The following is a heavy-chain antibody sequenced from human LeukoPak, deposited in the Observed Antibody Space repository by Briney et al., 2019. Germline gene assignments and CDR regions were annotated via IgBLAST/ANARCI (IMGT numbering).Heavy chain of an antibody. J-gene: IGHJ4*02. CDR3: AREPLGPYYYGSGSYPTYFDY. Sequence: SQTLSLTCTVSGGSISSGGYYWSWIRQHPGKGLEWIGYIYYSGSTYYNPSLKSRVTISVDTSKSQFSLKLSSVTAADTAVYYCAREPLGPYYYGSGSYPTYFDYWGQGTLVTVSS. D-gene: IGHD3-10*01. CDR1: GGSISSGGYY. CDR2: IYYSGST. V-gene: IGHV4-31*03.